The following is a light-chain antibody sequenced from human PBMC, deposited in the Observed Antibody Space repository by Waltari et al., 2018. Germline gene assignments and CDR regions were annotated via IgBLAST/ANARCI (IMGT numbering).Light chain of an antibody. CDR2: AAS. Sequence: DIQMTQSPSSLSASVGDRVSITCRASQGISNSLAWYQQKPGKAPKLLLYAASRSESGVPPRFSGSGSGADYTLTISSLQPEDFATYYCQQYYSTLALTFGGGTKVEIK. J-gene: IGKJ4*01. CDR1: QGISNS. CDR3: QQYYSTLALT. V-gene: IGKV1-NL1*01.